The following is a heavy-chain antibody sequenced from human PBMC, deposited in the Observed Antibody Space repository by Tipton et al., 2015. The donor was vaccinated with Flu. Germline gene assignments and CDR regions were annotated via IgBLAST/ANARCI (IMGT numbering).Heavy chain of an antibody. Sequence: TLSLTCTVSGGSISSSSYYWGWIRQPPGKGLEWIGSIFYRGSTYYNPSLNSRVTISVDTSENQFSLKLSSVTAADTAVYYCVRPRSHCTNGVCRTHFDYWGQGILVTVSS. CDR3: VRPRSHCTNGVCRTHFDY. J-gene: IGHJ4*02. D-gene: IGHD2-8*01. V-gene: IGHV4-39*01. CDR1: GGSISSSSYY. CDR2: IFYRGST.